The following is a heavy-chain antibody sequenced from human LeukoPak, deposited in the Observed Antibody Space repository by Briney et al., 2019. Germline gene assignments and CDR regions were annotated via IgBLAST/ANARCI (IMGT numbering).Heavy chain of an antibody. CDR3: VTATRWLALEY. V-gene: IGHV3-21*04. D-gene: IGHD6-19*01. CDR2: ISSSSSYI. CDR1: VFTFSSYS. Sequence: PGGSLRLSCPASVFTFSSYSMNWVRQAPGKGLEWVSSISSSSSYIDYADSVKGRFTISRDNSQNTVFLQMSSLRAEDTAVYYCVTATRWLALEYCGQGTLAAVSS. J-gene: IGHJ4*02.